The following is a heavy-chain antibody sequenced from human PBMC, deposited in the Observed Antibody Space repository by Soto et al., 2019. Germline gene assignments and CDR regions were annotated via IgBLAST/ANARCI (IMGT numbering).Heavy chain of an antibody. Sequence: SQTLSLTCAISGDSVSSNNAAWNWIRQSPSRGLEWLGRTYYRSRWYNDYAVSVKSRITVNPDISKNQFSLQLTSVTPEDTAVYYCAGSTSHYWYYMDVWGKGTTVTVSS. D-gene: IGHD1-26*01. J-gene: IGHJ6*03. CDR1: GDSVSSNNAA. CDR2: TYYRSRWYN. CDR3: AGSTSHYWYYMDV. V-gene: IGHV6-1*01.